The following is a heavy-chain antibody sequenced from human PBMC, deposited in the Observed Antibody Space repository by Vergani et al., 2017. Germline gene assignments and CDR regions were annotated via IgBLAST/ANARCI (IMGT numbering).Heavy chain of an antibody. CDR1: GGTFSSYT. CDR2: INPNSGGT. V-gene: IGHV1-2*02. J-gene: IGHJ5*02. D-gene: IGHD2-2*01. Sequence: QVQLVQSGAEVKKPGSSVKVSCKASGGTFSSYTISWVRQAPGQGLEWMGRINPNSGGTNYAQKFQGRVTMTRDTSISTAYMELSRLRSDDTAVYYCARDRVGFSNWFDPWGQGTLVTVSS. CDR3: ARDRVGFSNWFDP.